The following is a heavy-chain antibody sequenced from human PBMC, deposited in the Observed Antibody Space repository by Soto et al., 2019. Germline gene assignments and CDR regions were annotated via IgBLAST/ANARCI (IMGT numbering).Heavy chain of an antibody. CDR3: ARSRGYSGYAGIDV. V-gene: IGHV1-18*01. D-gene: IGHD5-12*01. Sequence: QVQLVQSGGEVKKPGASVKVSCKASGYTFTIYGINWVRQAPGQGLEWMGWISPDNGNTNYAQKLQGRVTMTTDTSTSTAYMELRSLRSDDTAVYYCARSRGYSGYAGIDVWGQGTTVTVSS. CDR1: GYTFTIYG. J-gene: IGHJ6*02. CDR2: ISPDNGNT.